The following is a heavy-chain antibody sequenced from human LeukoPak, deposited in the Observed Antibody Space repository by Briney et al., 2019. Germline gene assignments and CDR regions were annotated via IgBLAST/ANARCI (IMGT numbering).Heavy chain of an antibody. V-gene: IGHV3-33*01. J-gene: IGHJ6*02. Sequence: GGSLRLSCAASGFTFSRYGMHWVRQAPGKGLEWVAVIWYDGSNKYYADSVKGRFTISRDNSKNTLYLQMNSLRAEDTAVYYCARTFSAYDSDYGMDVWGQGTTVTVSS. CDR2: IWYDGSNK. D-gene: IGHD5-12*01. CDR3: ARTFSAYDSDYGMDV. CDR1: GFTFSRYG.